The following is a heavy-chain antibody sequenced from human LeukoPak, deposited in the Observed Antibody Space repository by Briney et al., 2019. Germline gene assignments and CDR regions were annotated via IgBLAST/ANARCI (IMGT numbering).Heavy chain of an antibody. CDR3: ARGKEAVAVYYFDY. J-gene: IGHJ4*02. V-gene: IGHV3-7*01. CDR1: GFTFSSYA. Sequence: GGSLRLSCAASGFTFSSYAMSWVRQAPGKGLEWVANIKQDGSEKYYVDSVKSRFTISRDNAKNSLYLQMNSLRAEDTAVYYCARGKEAVAVYYFDYWGQGILVTVSS. D-gene: IGHD6-19*01. CDR2: IKQDGSEK.